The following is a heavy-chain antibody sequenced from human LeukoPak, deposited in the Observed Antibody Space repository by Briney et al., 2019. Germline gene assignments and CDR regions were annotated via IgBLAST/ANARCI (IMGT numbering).Heavy chain of an antibody. CDR3: ARVDRFGESTHYFDD. D-gene: IGHD3-10*01. CDR1: AFTFSDYW. V-gene: IGHV3-7*01. CDR2: IREDGSEK. Sequence: GGSLRLSCANSAFTFSDYWMSWVRQTPGKGLEWVSNIREDGSEKYDVDSVKGRFTISRDNAKSSLYLQMNSLRVEDTAVYYCARVDRFGESTHYFDDWGQGTLVTVSS. J-gene: IGHJ4*02.